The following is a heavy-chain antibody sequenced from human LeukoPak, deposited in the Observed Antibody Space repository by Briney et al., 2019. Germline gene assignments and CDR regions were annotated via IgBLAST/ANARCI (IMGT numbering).Heavy chain of an antibody. CDR2: ISSSSSYI. CDR1: GFTFSSYS. Sequence: GGSLRLSCAASGFTFSSYSMNWVRQAPGKGLEWVSSISSSSSYIYYADSVKGRFTISRDSAKNSLYLQMNSLRAEDTAVYYCARDGDQYSGYDYFDYWGQGTLVTVSS. CDR3: ARDGDQYSGYDYFDY. V-gene: IGHV3-21*01. D-gene: IGHD5-12*01. J-gene: IGHJ4*02.